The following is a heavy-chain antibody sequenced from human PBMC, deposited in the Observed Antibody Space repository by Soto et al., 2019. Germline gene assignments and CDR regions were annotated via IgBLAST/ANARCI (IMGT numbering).Heavy chain of an antibody. CDR3: ARHVNRRYQLLSLARSGSDY. CDR2: IYYSGST. D-gene: IGHD2-2*01. CDR1: GGSISSGGYC. J-gene: IGHJ4*02. Sequence: SETLSLTCTVSGGSISSGGYCWSWIRQHPGKGLEWIGYIYYSGSTYYNPSLKSRVTISVDTSKNQFSLKLSSVTAADTAVYYCARHVNRRYQLLSLARSGSDYWGQGTLVTVSS. V-gene: IGHV4-39*01.